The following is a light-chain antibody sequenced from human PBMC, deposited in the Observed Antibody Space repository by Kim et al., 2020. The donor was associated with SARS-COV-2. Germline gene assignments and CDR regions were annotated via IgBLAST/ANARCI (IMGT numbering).Light chain of an antibody. CDR3: QQYNNWPLT. CDR2: GAS. J-gene: IGKJ4*01. V-gene: IGKV3-15*01. Sequence: VSPGERATLSCSASQSFSSNLAWYQQKPGQAPRLLIYGASTRATGIPARFSGSGSGTEFTLTISSLQSEDFAVYYCQQYNNWPLTFGGGTKVDIK. CDR1: QSFSSN.